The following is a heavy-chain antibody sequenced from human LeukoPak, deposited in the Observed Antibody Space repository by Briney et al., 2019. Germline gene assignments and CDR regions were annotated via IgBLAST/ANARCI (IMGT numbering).Heavy chain of an antibody. J-gene: IGHJ4*02. D-gene: IGHD2-15*01. V-gene: IGHV7-4-1*02. CDR2: INTDTGNP. Sequence: ASVKVSCKASGYTFTTYAMNWVRQAPGRGLEWMGWINTDTGNPTYAQGFTGRFVFSLDTSVSTAYLQISSLKAEDTAVYYCARGYCSGGSCHTFDCWGQGTLVIVSS. CDR1: GYTFTTYA. CDR3: ARGYCSGGSCHTFDC.